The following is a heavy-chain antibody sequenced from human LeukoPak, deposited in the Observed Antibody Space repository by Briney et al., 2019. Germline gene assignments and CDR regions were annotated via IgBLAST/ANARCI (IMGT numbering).Heavy chain of an antibody. D-gene: IGHD3/OR15-3a*01. Sequence: GEDLKISCKGPGCSFTSYWIAWVRQPPGKGLEWIGLIYPDDSDTRYSPSLEGQVTISADKSISTAYLQWRSLRASDTAMYYCANGLVEGALDYWGQGTLVTVSS. CDR3: ANGLVEGALDY. V-gene: IGHV5-51*01. J-gene: IGHJ4*02. CDR1: GCSFTSYW. CDR2: IYPDDSDT.